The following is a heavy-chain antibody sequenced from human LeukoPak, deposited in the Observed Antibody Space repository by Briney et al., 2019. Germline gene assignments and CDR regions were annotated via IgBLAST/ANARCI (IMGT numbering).Heavy chain of an antibody. D-gene: IGHD1-1*01. J-gene: IGHJ4*02. CDR1: GFIFSAD. CDR3: AANRQLGLGGFDY. CDR2: IVVGSGNT. V-gene: IGHV1-58*01. Sequence: SVKVSYKASGFIFSADVQWVRQARGQRLEWIGWIVVGSGNTNYAQNFQERVTITRDMSTSTAYMELSSLRSDDTAVYYCAANRQLGLGGFDYWGQGTLVTVSS.